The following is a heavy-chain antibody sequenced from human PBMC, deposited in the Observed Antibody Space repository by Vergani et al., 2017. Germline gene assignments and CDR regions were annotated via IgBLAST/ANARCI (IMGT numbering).Heavy chain of an antibody. CDR1: GFTFSSHA. J-gene: IGHJ6*03. Sequence: QVQLVDSGGGIVQPGTSLRLSCVASGFTFSSHAIHWVRRAPGKGLEWVAGISTDGTKKFYGDSVKGRFTISRDNSKKTLDLQMNSLRTEDSAVYYCAKAGSVASESLQYNYYMDVWGRGTTVTVS. CDR3: AKAGSVASESLQYNYYMDV. D-gene: IGHD4-11*01. CDR2: ISTDGTKK. V-gene: IGHV3-30*18.